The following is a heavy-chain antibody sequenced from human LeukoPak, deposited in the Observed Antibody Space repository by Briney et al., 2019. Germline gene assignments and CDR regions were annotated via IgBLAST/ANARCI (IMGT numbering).Heavy chain of an antibody. CDR1: GGSFSGYY. CDR3: ARGIRRCSSTSCYTAQGY. CDR2: INHSGST. J-gene: IGHJ4*02. V-gene: IGHV4-34*01. D-gene: IGHD2-2*02. Sequence: PSETLSLTCAVYGGSFSGYYWSWIRQPPGRGLEWIGEINHSGSTNYNPSLKSRVTISVDTSKNQFSLKLSSVTAADTAVYCCARGIRRCSSTSCYTAQGYWGQGTLVTVSS.